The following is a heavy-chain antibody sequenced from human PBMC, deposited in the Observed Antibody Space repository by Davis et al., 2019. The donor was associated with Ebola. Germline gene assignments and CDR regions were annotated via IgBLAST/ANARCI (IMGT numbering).Heavy chain of an antibody. CDR2: INPNSGGT. J-gene: IGHJ3*02. CDR1: GYTFTDYY. Sequence: ASVKVSCKTSGYTFTDYYLHWVRQAPGQGLEWMGWINPNSGGTDYAQKFQGRVTMTRDTSISTAYMELSSLRSEDTAVYYCAAEYGSSAFDIWGQGTMVTVSS. CDR3: AAEYGSSAFDI. V-gene: IGHV1-2*02. D-gene: IGHD3-10*01.